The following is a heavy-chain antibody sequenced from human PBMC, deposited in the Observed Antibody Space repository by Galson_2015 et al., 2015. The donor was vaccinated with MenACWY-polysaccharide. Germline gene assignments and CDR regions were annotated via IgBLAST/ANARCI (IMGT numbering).Heavy chain of an antibody. V-gene: IGHV3-7*01. J-gene: IGHJ6*02. Sequence: SLRLSCAASGFTFSSYWMTWVRQAPGKGLEWVANIKKDGSEKYYVDSVKGRFTISRDNAKNSLYLQMHSLRAEDTAVNSCARGHYGMEDWGQGTTVTVSS. CDR2: IKKDGSEK. CDR1: GFTFSSYW. CDR3: ARGHYGMED.